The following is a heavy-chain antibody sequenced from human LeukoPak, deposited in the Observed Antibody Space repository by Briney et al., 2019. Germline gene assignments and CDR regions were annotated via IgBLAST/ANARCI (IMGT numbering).Heavy chain of an antibody. Sequence: SETLSLTCTVFGDSVSSSNYYWAWFRQPPGKGLDWIGSLYYDGRTYYSPSLESRVTVSVDTSKNQFALKLTSVTAADTAVYYCALFGARIVGTTNFDYWGQGTLVTVSS. J-gene: IGHJ4*02. D-gene: IGHD1-26*01. V-gene: IGHV4-39*01. CDR3: ALFGARIVGTTNFDY. CDR1: GDSVSSSNYY. CDR2: LYYDGRT.